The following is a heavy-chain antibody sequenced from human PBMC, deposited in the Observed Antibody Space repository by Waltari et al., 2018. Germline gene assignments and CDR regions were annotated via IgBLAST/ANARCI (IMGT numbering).Heavy chain of an antibody. J-gene: IGHJ5*02. Sequence: VQLVQSGAEVKKPGESLKISCKASGYTFTTYWIGWVRQAPGQGLEWVGGIIPIFGTPNYAQRFQGRLTITADERTSTVFMELTSLTSDDTAIYFCARREIGGPLDPWGQGTLVTVSS. V-gene: IGHV1-69*01. D-gene: IGHD1-1*01. CDR3: ARREIGGPLDP. CDR2: IIPIFGTP. CDR1: GYTFTTYW.